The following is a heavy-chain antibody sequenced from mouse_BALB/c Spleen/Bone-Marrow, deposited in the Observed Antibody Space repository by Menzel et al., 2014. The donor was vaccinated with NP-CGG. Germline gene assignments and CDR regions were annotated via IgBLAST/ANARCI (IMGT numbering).Heavy chain of an antibody. CDR1: GLTFSSYT. Sequence: DVMLVESGGGLVKPGGSLKLSCAASGLTFSSYTMSWVRQTPEKRLEWVATISSGGSYTYYPDSVKGRFTISRDNAKNPLYLQVRSLKSEDTAMYYCTREDTNWDFDYWGQGTTLTVSS. V-gene: IGHV5-6-4*01. D-gene: IGHD4-1*01. J-gene: IGHJ2*01. CDR2: ISSGGSYT. CDR3: TREDTNWDFDY.